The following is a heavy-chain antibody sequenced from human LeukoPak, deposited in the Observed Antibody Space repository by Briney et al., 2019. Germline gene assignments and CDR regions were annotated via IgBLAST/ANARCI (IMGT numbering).Heavy chain of an antibody. CDR3: ARRESYDSRGNDAFDI. V-gene: IGHV4-34*01. CDR2: IYHSGST. J-gene: IGHJ3*02. D-gene: IGHD3-22*01. Sequence: SETLSLTCAVYGGSFSGYYWSWIRQPPEKGLEWIGGIYHSGSTKYNPSLKSRLTISVDTSKNQFSLKLSSVTAADTAVYYCARRESYDSRGNDAFDIWGQGTMVTVSS. CDR1: GGSFSGYY.